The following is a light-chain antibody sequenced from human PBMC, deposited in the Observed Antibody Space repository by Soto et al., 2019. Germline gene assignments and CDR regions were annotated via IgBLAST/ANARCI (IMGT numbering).Light chain of an antibody. J-gene: IGKJ1*01. CDR1: QSISSW. Sequence: DIPMTQSPSTLSASVGDRVTITCRASQSISSWLSWYKQKPGKAPKLLIYDASSLESGVPSRFSGSGSVTEFTLTISSLQPDAFATYYGQQYNSYSPWTFGQGTKVEIK. CDR2: DAS. V-gene: IGKV1-5*01. CDR3: QQYNSYSPWT.